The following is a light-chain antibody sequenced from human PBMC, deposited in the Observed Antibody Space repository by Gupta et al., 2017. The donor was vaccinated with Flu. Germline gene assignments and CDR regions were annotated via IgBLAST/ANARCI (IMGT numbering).Light chain of an antibody. CDR2: DNN. CDR1: SSNIGNHY. Sequence: KVTISCSGSSSNIGNHYVSWYQQLPGTAPKLLLYDNNKRPSGIPDRFSGSKSGTSANLGITGLQTGDEADYYCGTWDSSLTAGVFGGGTKLTVL. J-gene: IGLJ2*01. V-gene: IGLV1-51*01. CDR3: GTWDSSLTAGV.